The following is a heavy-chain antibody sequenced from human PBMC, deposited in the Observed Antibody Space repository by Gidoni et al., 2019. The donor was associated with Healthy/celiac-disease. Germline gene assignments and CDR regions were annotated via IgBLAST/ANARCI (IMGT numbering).Heavy chain of an antibody. CDR1: GFTFSSYA. D-gene: IGHD3-22*01. CDR2: IRGRGGST. J-gene: IGHJ4*02. CDR3: AKDGDSSGYYYAGHFDY. Sequence: EVQLLESGGGLVQPGGSLRLSCAASGFTFSSYAMSGVRQAPGKGLGWVAAIRGRGGSTYYEDSVKGRFTISRDNSKNTLYLQMNSLRAEDTAVYYCAKDGDSSGYYYAGHFDYWGQGTLVTVSS. V-gene: IGHV3-23*01.